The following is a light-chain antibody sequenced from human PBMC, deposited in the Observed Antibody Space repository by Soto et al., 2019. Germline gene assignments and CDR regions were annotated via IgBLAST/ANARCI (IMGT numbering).Light chain of an antibody. CDR3: QYYDISLRGNV. CDR2: GNT. CDR1: SSNIGAGFD. V-gene: IGLV1-40*01. J-gene: IGLJ1*01. Sequence: QAVVTQPPSVSGAPGQRIIMSCTGRSSNIGAGFDVHWYQQLPGSAPTLLIYGNTNRPTGVPDRFSGSKGGTSASLTITGLLADDEADYYCQYYDISLRGNVFGPGTKVTVL.